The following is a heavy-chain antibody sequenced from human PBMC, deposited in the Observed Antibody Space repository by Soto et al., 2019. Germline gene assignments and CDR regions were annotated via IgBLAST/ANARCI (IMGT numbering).Heavy chain of an antibody. Sequence: GGSLRLSXAPAGFTFSSYGMHCVRQAQGKGLEWVAVIWYDGSNKYYADSVKGRFTISRDNSKNTLYLQMNSLRAEDTAVYYCARDGRYYDFWSGYHTTSNWFDPWGQGTLVTVSS. CDR2: IWYDGSNK. J-gene: IGHJ5*02. CDR1: GFTFSSYG. V-gene: IGHV3-33*01. CDR3: ARDGRYYDFWSGYHTTSNWFDP. D-gene: IGHD3-3*01.